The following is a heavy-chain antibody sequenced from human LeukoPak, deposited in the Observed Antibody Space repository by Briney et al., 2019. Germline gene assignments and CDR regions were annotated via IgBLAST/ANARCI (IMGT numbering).Heavy chain of an antibody. V-gene: IGHV4-34*01. Sequence: SETLSLTCAVYGGSFSGYYWSWIRHHPGKGLEWMGDINHSGSSNYNPSCNGGVTIALDTSKNQFSLKPSSVPAADMAAYYCAMSGYSYGFYYYYYFDVWGKGTMVTVSS. J-gene: IGHJ6*03. CDR1: GGSFSGYY. CDR3: AMSGYSYGFYYYYYFDV. CDR2: INHSGSS. D-gene: IGHD5-18*01.